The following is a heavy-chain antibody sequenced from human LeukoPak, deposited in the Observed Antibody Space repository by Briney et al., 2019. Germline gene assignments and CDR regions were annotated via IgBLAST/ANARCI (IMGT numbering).Heavy chain of an antibody. V-gene: IGHV1-2*06. J-gene: IGHJ4*02. Sequence: GASVKVSCKASGYTFTGYYMHWVRQAPGQGLEWMGRINPNSGGTNYAQKFQGRVTMTRATSIRTAYMELSRLRSEDTAVYYCARDPALGSGSKYYFDYWGQGTLVTVSS. D-gene: IGHD3-10*01. CDR1: GYTFTGYY. CDR3: ARDPALGSGSKYYFDY. CDR2: INPNSGGT.